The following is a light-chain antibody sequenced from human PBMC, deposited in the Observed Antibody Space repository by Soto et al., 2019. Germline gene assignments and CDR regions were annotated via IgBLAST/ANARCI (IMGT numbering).Light chain of an antibody. CDR3: LLSYNGPYV. V-gene: IGLV7-46*01. Sequence: QAVVTQEPSLTVSPGGTVTLTCGSSTGAVTNGHYPSWYQQKPGQAPRPLIYDTTNRHSWTPARFSGSLPGDKAALTLSGAQPEDEAEYYCLLSYNGPYVFGTGTKVTVL. J-gene: IGLJ1*01. CDR1: TGAVTNGHY. CDR2: DTT.